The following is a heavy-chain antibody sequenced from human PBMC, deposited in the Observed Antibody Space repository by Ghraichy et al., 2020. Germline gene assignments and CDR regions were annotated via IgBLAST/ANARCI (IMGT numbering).Heavy chain of an antibody. D-gene: IGHD6-19*01. V-gene: IGHV1-8*01. J-gene: IGHJ5*02. CDR2: MNPNSGNT. CDR3: ARRQWLGNWFDP. CDR1: GYTFTSYD. Sequence: ASVKVSCKASGYTFTSYDINWVRQATGQGLEWMGWMNPNSGNTGYAQKFQGRVTMTRNTSISTAYMELSSLRSEDTAVYYCARRQWLGNWFDPWGQGTLVTVSS.